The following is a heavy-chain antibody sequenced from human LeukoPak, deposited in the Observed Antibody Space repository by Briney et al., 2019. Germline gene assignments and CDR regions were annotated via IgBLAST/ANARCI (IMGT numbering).Heavy chain of an antibody. CDR3: ARFVTGYYDSSGPTAFDY. CDR2: INHSGST. Sequence: SETLSLTCAVYGGSFSGYYWSWIRQPPGKGLEWIGEINHSGSTNYNPSLKSRVTISVDTSKNQFSLKLSSVTAADTAVYYCARFVTGYYDSSGPTAFDYWGQGTLVTVSS. V-gene: IGHV4-34*01. D-gene: IGHD3-22*01. CDR1: GGSFSGYY. J-gene: IGHJ4*02.